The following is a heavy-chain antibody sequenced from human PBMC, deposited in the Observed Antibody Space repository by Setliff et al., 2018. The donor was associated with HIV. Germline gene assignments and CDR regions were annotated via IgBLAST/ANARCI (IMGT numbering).Heavy chain of an antibody. CDR3: AKQVNNFYFYMDV. CDR2: FIGSGLTT. J-gene: IGHJ6*03. V-gene: IGHV3-23*01. Sequence: GGSLRLSCAASGFTFADYGMIWVRQAPGKGLEWVSAFIGSGLTTYYAGSVKGRFTISRDNSRNTLYLQMNSLRAEDTAVYYCAKQVNNFYFYMDVWGKGPRSPSP. CDR1: GFTFADYG.